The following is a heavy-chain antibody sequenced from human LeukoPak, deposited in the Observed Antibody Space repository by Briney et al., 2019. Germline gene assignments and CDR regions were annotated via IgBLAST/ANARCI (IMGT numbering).Heavy chain of an antibody. V-gene: IGHV3-23*01. CDR1: GFSFSSDG. D-gene: IGHD2-2*01. CDR3: AHGTMYQLDY. CDR2: ILGGAGST. Sequence: PGGSLRLSCSASGFSFSSDGMSWVRQAPGKGLEWVSGILGGAGSTYYADSVKGRFTISRDNSKSTLYLQMNSLRAEDTAVYYCAHGTMYQLDYWGQGTLVTVSS. J-gene: IGHJ4*02.